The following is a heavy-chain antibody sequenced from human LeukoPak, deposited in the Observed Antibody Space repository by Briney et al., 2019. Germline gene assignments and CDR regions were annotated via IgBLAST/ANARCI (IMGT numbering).Heavy chain of an antibody. D-gene: IGHD3-10*01. Sequence: SETLSLTCAVSGYSISSGYYWGWIRQPPGKGLEWIGSIYHSGSTYYNPSLKGRVTISVDTSKNQFSLKLSSVTAADTAVYYCARDLSYYGSGSYVYWGQGTLVTVSS. CDR3: ARDLSYYGSGSYVY. V-gene: IGHV4-38-2*02. CDR1: GYSISSGYY. J-gene: IGHJ4*02. CDR2: IYHSGST.